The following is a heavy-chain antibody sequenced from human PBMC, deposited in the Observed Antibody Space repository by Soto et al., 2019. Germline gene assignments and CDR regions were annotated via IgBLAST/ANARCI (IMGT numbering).Heavy chain of an antibody. CDR1: GFTFSRSA. J-gene: IGHJ4*02. CDR2: IWYDGNIQ. CDR3: ARDTAAADVQFDY. V-gene: IGHV3-33*01. D-gene: IGHD6-13*01. Sequence: QVQLVESGGGVVQPGRSLRLSCSASGFTFSRSAMHWVRQAPGKGLEWVALIWYDGNIQYYADSVKGRFTISRDNSKNTLYLQMNSLRAEDTAVYYCARDTAAADVQFDYWGQGTLVTVSS.